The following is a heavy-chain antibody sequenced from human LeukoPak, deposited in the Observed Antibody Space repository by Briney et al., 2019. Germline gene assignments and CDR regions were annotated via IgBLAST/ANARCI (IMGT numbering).Heavy chain of an antibody. CDR2: IKQDGSEK. V-gene: IGHV3-7*01. CDR1: GFTFSSYW. CDR3: ARVVVGATPAPYYFYCYGMDV. J-gene: IGHJ6*02. Sequence: GGSLRLSCAASGFTFSSYWMSWVRQAPGKGLEWVANIKQDGSEKYYVDSVKGRFTISRDNAKNSLYLQMNSLRAEDTAVYYCARVVVGATPAPYYFYCYGMDVWGQGTTVTVSS. D-gene: IGHD1-26*01.